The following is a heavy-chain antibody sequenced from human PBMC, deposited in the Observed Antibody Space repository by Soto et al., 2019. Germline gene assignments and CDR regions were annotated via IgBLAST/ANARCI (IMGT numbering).Heavy chain of an antibody. J-gene: IGHJ6*02. Sequence: SETLSLTCTVSGVSISSYYWSWIRQPPGKGLEWIGYIYYSGSTNYNPSLKSRVTISVDTSKNQFSLKLSSVTAADTAVYYCARDSAAALGYGMDVWGQGTTVTVSS. CDR2: IYYSGST. CDR1: GVSISSYY. CDR3: ARDSAAALGYGMDV. D-gene: IGHD6-13*01. V-gene: IGHV4-59*01.